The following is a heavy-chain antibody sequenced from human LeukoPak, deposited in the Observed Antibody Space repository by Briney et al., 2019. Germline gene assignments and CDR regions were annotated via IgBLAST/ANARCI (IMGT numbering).Heavy chain of an antibody. J-gene: IGHJ3*02. CDR2: IYHSGST. CDR1: GGSISSGGYY. V-gene: IGHV4-30-2*01. D-gene: IGHD2-2*01. CDR3: ARDLEYQLPTGDAFDI. Sequence: SETLSLTCTVSGGSISSGGYYWSWIRQPPGKGLEWIGYIYHSGSTYYNPSLKSRVTISVDRSKNQFSLKLSSVTAADTAVYYCARDLEYQLPTGDAFDIWGQGTMVTVSS.